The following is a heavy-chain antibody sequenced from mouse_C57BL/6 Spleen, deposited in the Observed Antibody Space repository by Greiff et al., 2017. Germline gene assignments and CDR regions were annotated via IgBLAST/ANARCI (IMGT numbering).Heavy chain of an antibody. V-gene: IGHV2-2*01. CDR2: IWCGGST. D-gene: IGHD2-4*01. Sequence: QLQLQQSGPGLVPPSQSLSITCTVPGISLTSYGLHWVRQSPGKGLEWLGVIWCGGSTDYHAAFISRLSISKENYKSQVFYKMKSMQADDKTIYYCARKGGDYDYFDGWGTGTTVTVSS. J-gene: IGHJ1*03. CDR3: ARKGGDYDYFDG. CDR1: GISLTSYG.